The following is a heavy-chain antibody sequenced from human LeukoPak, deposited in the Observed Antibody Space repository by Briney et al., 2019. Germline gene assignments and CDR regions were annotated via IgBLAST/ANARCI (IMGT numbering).Heavy chain of an antibody. CDR1: GYSFTGYY. J-gene: IGHJ4*02. CDR2: INPNSGGT. CDR3: ASLRYSSGGDY. Sequence: EASVKVSCKASGYSFTGYYMHWVRQAPGQGLEWMGWINPNSGGTNYAQKFQGRVTMTRDTSISTAYMELSRLRPDDTAVYYCASLRYSSGGDYWGQGTLVTVSS. V-gene: IGHV1-2*02. D-gene: IGHD6-19*01.